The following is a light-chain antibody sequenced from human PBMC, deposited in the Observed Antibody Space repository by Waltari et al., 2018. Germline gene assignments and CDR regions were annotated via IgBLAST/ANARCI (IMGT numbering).Light chain of an antibody. J-gene: IGLJ3*02. V-gene: IGLV10-54*04. CDR3: SAWDTSLYVWV. CDR2: RDN. Sequence: QSGLTQPPSVSNHLKKTVTLTCAGDSNNLSNQGAAWLQQQQRHLPKPLSYRDNKRPSGISERFSASRSGNTASLTITGLQPEDEADYYCSAWDTSLYVWVFGGGTNVTVL. CDR1: SNNLSNQG.